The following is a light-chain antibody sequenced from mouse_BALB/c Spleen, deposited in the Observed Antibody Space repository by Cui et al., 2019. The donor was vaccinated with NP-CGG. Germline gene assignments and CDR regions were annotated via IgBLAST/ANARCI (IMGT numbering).Light chain of an antibody. CDR1: TGTVTTSNY. J-gene: IGLJ1*01. CDR2: GTN. V-gene: IGLV1*01. CDR3: ALWYSNHWV. Sequence: AFVTEGSARTTSPGETVTLTCRSSTGTVTTSNYANWVQEKPDHLFTGLIGGTNNRPPGVPARFSGSLIGDKAALTITGAQTEDEAIYFCALWYSNHWVFGGGTKLTVL.